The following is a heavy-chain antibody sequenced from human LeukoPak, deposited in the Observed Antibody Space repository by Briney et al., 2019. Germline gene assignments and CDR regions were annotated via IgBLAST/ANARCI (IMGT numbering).Heavy chain of an antibody. Sequence: SQTLSLNCTVSGGSISSGSYYWSWIRQPAGKGLEWIGRIYTSGSTNYNPSLESRVTISVDTSKNQFSLKLSSVTAADTAVYYCASAKFDSSTYYPEDSWGQGTLVTVSS. CDR2: IYTSGST. CDR1: GGSISSGSYY. J-gene: IGHJ4*02. D-gene: IGHD3-22*01. V-gene: IGHV4-61*02. CDR3: ASAKFDSSTYYPEDS.